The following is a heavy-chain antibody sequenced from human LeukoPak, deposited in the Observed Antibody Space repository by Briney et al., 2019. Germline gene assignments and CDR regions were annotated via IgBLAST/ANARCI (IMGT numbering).Heavy chain of an antibody. J-gene: IGHJ6*03. CDR1: GGSISSSSYY. Sequence: SETLSLTCTVSGGSISSSSYYWGWIRQPPGKGLEWVGRIYYSGSTYYNPSLKSRVTISVDTSKNQFSLKLSSVTAADTAVYYCARHGYSSSWYAPYYYYYMDVWGKGTTVTISS. CDR2: IYYSGST. CDR3: ARHGYSSSWYAPYYYYYMDV. V-gene: IGHV4-39*01. D-gene: IGHD6-13*01.